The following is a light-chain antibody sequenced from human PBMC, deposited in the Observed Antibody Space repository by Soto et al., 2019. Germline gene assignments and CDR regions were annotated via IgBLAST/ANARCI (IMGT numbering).Light chain of an antibody. CDR1: SGHSSYA. CDR2: LNSDGSH. CDR3: QTWGTGIRV. Sequence: QLVLTQSPSASASLGASVKLTCTLSSGHSSYAIAWHQQQPEKGPRYLMKLNSDGSHSKGDGIPDRLSGSSSGAERYLTISSPQSEDEADYYCQTWGTGIRVFGTGTKLTVL. J-gene: IGLJ1*01. V-gene: IGLV4-69*01.